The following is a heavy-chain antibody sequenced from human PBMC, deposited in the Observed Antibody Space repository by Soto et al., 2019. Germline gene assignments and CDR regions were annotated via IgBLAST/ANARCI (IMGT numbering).Heavy chain of an antibody. CDR1: GFTFSSYA. CDR3: AKSKITYYYDSSGPNDM. D-gene: IGHD3-22*01. Sequence: GGSLRLSCAASGFTFSSYAMSWVRQAPGKGLEWVSAISGSGGSTYYADSVKGRFTISRDNSKNTLYLQMNSLRAEDTAVYYCAKSKITYYYDSSGPNDMWGQGTMVTVS. J-gene: IGHJ3*02. CDR2: ISGSGGST. V-gene: IGHV3-23*01.